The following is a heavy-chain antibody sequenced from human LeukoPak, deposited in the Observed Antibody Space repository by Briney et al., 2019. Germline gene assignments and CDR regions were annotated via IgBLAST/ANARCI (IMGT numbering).Heavy chain of an antibody. CDR1: GFTFGSSP. CDR3: AKIAVSGLWYFDL. CDR2: ISVGGDYI. J-gene: IGHJ2*01. Sequence: GGSLRLSCEATGFTFGSSPMSWVRQAPGKGLEWVSSISVGGDYIYYADSVRGRFTISRDNSKSTLYLQMNSLRAEDSAVYYCAKIAVSGLWYFDLWGRGTLVTVSS. V-gene: IGHV3-23*01. D-gene: IGHD6-19*01.